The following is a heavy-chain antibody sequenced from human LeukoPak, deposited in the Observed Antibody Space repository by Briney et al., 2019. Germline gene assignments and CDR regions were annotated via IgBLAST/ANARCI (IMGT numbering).Heavy chain of an antibody. D-gene: IGHD5-24*01. CDR3: SRDLRGRDDC. CDR1: GFAFSRSW. J-gene: IGHJ4*02. V-gene: IGHV3-7*01. Sequence: GGSLRLSCAASGFAFSRSWMTWIRQAPGKGLEFVANIKEDGGRENFASSVKGRFTISRDNAKDSLYLQMNNLRVEDTAVYYCSRDLRGRDDCWGQGSLVTVSS. CDR2: IKEDGGRE.